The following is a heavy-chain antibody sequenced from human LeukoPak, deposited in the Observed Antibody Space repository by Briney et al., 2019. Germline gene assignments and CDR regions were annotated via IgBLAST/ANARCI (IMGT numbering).Heavy chain of an antibody. Sequence: SETLSLTCAVYGGPFSGYYWSWIRQPPGKGLEWIGEINHSGSTNYNPSLKSRVTISVDTSKNQFSLKLSSVTAADTAVYYCARVVGVVVPAAVSGFDPWGQGTLVTVSS. CDR2: INHSGST. J-gene: IGHJ5*02. D-gene: IGHD2-2*01. CDR1: GGPFSGYY. CDR3: ARVVGVVVPAAVSGFDP. V-gene: IGHV4-34*01.